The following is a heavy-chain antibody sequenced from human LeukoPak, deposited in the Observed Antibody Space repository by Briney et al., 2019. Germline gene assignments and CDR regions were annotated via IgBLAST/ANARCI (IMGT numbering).Heavy chain of an antibody. J-gene: IGHJ4*02. CDR1: GFTFNNYW. CDR2: INGIGDNT. CDR3: AKGYYDSSGYYYRSYFDY. D-gene: IGHD3-22*01. Sequence: GGSLRLSCAASGFTFNNYWMHWVRQAPGKGLVWVSGINGIGDNTYYADSVKGRFTISRDNSKKTLYLQMNSLRAEDTAVYYCAKGYYDSSGYYYRSYFDYWGQGTLVTVSS. V-gene: IGHV3-23*01.